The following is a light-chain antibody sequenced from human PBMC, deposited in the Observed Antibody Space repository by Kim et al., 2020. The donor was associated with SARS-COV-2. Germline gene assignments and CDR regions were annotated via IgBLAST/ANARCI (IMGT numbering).Light chain of an antibody. Sequence: DIQLTQSPSFLSASVGDRVTMTCRASQGISTYLAWYQQKPGKAPKLLIYAASTLQTGVTSRFSGSGSGTEFTLTISSLQPEDFATYYCQQLNSYPYTFGQGTKLEI. CDR1: QGISTY. J-gene: IGKJ2*01. CDR3: QQLNSYPYT. CDR2: AAS. V-gene: IGKV1-9*01.